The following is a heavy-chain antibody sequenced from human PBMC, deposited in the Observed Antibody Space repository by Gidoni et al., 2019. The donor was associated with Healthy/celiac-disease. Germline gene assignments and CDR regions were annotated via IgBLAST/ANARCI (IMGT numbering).Heavy chain of an antibody. D-gene: IGHD3-10*01. J-gene: IGHJ5*02. V-gene: IGHV1-58*01. Sequence: QMQLVQSGPAVKKPGTSLKVSCKASGFTFTSSAVQWVRQARGQRLEWIGWIVVGSGNTNYAQKFQERVTITRDMSTSTAYMELSSLRSEDTAVYYCAADEWFGELSGPNWFDPWGQGTLVTVSS. CDR1: GFTFTSSA. CDR3: AADEWFGELSGPNWFDP. CDR2: IVVGSGNT.